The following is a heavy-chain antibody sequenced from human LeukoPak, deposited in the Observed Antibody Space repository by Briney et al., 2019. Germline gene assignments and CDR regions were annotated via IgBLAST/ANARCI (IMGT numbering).Heavy chain of an antibody. Sequence: SETLSLTCTVSGYSISSGYYWGWIRQPPGKGLEWIGSIYHSGSTYYNPSLKSRVTISVDTSKNQFSLKLSSVTAADTAVYYCATYAGYKQKGYYFDYWGQGTLVTVSS. CDR1: GYSISSGYY. CDR2: IYHSGST. D-gene: IGHD5-24*01. J-gene: IGHJ4*02. V-gene: IGHV4-38-2*02. CDR3: ATYAGYKQKGYYFDY.